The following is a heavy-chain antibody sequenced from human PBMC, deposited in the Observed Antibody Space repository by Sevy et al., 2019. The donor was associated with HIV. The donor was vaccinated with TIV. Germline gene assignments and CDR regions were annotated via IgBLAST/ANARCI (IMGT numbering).Heavy chain of an antibody. J-gene: IGHJ6*02. Sequence: GGSLRLSCTGSGFTFGDYAMSWIRQAPGKGLEWVGFIRSKTYSGTTEYAASVKGRFTISRDDSKNIDYLKMNSLKTEDIAVYYCTGLRCTISPYYYFGMDVWGQGSTVTVSS. CDR2: IRSKTYSGTT. CDR3: TGLRCTISPYYYFGMDV. CDR1: GFTFGDYA. V-gene: IGHV3-49*03. D-gene: IGHD3-10*01.